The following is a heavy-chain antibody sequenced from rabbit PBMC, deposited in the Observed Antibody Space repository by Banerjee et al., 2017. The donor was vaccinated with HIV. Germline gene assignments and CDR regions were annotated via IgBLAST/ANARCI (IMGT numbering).Heavy chain of an antibody. CDR2: IYGGSSGTT. CDR3: ARAWAGDSYYTEIFNL. CDR1: GFDFSSNYC. J-gene: IGHJ4*01. Sequence: QSLEESGGDLVKPGASLTLTCTASGFDFSSNYCLCWVRPAPGKGLEWIACIYGGSSGTTYYANWPKGRFTISKSSSTTVTLQMTSLTAADTATYFCARAWAGDSYYTEIFNLWGPGTLVTVS. V-gene: IGHV1S40*01. D-gene: IGHD8-1*01.